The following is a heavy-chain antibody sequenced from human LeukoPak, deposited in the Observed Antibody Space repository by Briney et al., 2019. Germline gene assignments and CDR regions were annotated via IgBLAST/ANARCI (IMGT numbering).Heavy chain of an antibody. Sequence: ASVKVSCKVSGYTLTELSMHWVRQAPGNGLEWMGGFDPENGETIYAQKFQGRVTMTEDTSTDTAYMELSSLRSEDTAVYYCATIPIRLGELSFPPSFDYWGQGTLVTVSS. V-gene: IGHV1-24*01. CDR1: GYTLTELS. CDR2: FDPENGET. CDR3: ATIPIRLGELSFPPSFDY. J-gene: IGHJ4*02. D-gene: IGHD3-16*02.